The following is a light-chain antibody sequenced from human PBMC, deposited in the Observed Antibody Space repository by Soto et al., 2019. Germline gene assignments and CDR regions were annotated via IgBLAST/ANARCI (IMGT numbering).Light chain of an antibody. CDR3: QQYGSSPQT. J-gene: IGKJ1*01. Sequence: EIVLTQSPGTLSLSLGERATLSCRASQSVTSSYLAWYQQKPGQAPRLLIYGASSRATGIPDRFRGSGSGTDFTLTISRLEPEDFAVYYCQQYGSSPQTFGQGTKVEIK. CDR2: GAS. CDR1: QSVTSSY. V-gene: IGKV3-20*01.